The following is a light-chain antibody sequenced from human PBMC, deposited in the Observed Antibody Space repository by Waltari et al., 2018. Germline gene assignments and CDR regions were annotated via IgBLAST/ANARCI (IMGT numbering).Light chain of an antibody. CDR3: AAWDDSLKARF. Sequence: QSVLTQQPPASGTPGPRVTTSCSGGIPTTGMHSVKWYQHLPGMAPKLLVDRNDQRPAGVPDRFSGSKSGTSASLAISGLQSEDEADYYCAAWDDSLKARFFGGGTKVTVL. J-gene: IGLJ2*01. CDR1: IPTTGMHS. CDR2: RND. V-gene: IGLV1-44*01.